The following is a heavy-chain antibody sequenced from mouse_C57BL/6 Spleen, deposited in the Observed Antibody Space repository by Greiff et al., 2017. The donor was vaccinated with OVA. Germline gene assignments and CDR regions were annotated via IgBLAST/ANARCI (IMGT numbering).Heavy chain of an antibody. J-gene: IGHJ4*01. V-gene: IGHV5-4*01. CDR1: GFTFSSYA. CDR2: ISDGGSYT. D-gene: IGHD1-1*01. Sequence: EVKVVESGGGLVKPGGSLKLSCAASGFTFSSYAMSWVRQTPEKRLEWVATISDGGSYTYYPDNVKGRFTISRDNAKNNLYLQMSHLKSEDTAMYYCARDHHYGSSYDAMDYWGQGTSVTVSS. CDR3: ARDHHYGSSYDAMDY.